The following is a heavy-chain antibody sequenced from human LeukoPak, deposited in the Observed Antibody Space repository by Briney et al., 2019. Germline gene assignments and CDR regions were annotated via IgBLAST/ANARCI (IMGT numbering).Heavy chain of an antibody. D-gene: IGHD2-15*01. CDR3: AKANLGYCSGGSCFAPDY. CDR2: ISYDGSNK. Sequence: PGGSLSLSCAAVGFTFSNYGMHWVRPAPGKGVGWGAVISYDGSNKYYADSVKGRFTISRDNSKNTLYLQMNSLRAEDTAVYYCAKANLGYCSGGSCFAPDYWGQGTLVTVSS. CDR1: GFTFSNYG. V-gene: IGHV3-30*18. J-gene: IGHJ4*02.